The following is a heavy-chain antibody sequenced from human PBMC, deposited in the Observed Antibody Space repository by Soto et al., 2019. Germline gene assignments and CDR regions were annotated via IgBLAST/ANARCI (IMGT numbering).Heavy chain of an antibody. D-gene: IGHD3-22*01. CDR3: AHSMEGYYYDRSGYSNWFDP. CDR1: GFSLSTSGVG. J-gene: IGHJ5*02. V-gene: IGHV2-5*01. CDR2: IYWYDDK. Sequence: QITLKESGPTLVKPTQTLTLTCTFSGFSLSTSGVGVGWIRQPPGKALEWLALIYWYDDKRYSPSLKSRLTISKDPSKDQVVLTMTNMDPVDTATYYCAHSMEGYYYDRSGYSNWFDPWGQGTLVTVYS.